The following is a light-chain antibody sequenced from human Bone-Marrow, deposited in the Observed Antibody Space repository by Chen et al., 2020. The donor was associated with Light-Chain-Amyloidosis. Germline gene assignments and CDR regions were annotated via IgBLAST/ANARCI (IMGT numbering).Light chain of an antibody. Sequence: SYELTQPPSVSVSPGQTARITCSGDDLPTKEAYWYQQKPGQAPVLVIHRDTERPSGISERFSGSSSGTTATLTISGVQAEDEAYYHCQSADSSGTYEVIFGGGTKLTVL. J-gene: IGLJ2*01. CDR1: DLPTKE. CDR2: RDT. CDR3: QSADSSGTYEVI. V-gene: IGLV3-25*03.